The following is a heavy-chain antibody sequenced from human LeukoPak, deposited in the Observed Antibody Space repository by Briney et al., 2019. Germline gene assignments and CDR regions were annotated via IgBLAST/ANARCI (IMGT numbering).Heavy chain of an antibody. Sequence: GASVKVSCKASGYPFTYYYIHWVRQAPGQGLEWMGWINPNTGGANYAQKFQGRGTMTRDTSISTAYMELSRLRSDDTAVYYCATDSSGYYLPLFDHWGQGTPVTVSS. CDR1: GYPFTYYY. V-gene: IGHV1-2*02. CDR2: INPNTGGA. J-gene: IGHJ4*02. D-gene: IGHD3-22*01. CDR3: ATDSSGYYLPLFDH.